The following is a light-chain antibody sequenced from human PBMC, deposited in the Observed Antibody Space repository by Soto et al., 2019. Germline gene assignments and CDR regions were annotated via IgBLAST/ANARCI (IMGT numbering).Light chain of an antibody. Sequence: DFPLTQSPSTLSASVGDRVTITCRASQSISNWLVWYQQKPGKAPKFLIYDASTLETGVPSRFSGSGYGTEFDHTIGSLQPDDFATYYCQQYNRYSVHFGGGTKVEMK. CDR2: DAS. CDR1: QSISNW. J-gene: IGKJ4*01. V-gene: IGKV1-5*03. CDR3: QQYNRYSVH.